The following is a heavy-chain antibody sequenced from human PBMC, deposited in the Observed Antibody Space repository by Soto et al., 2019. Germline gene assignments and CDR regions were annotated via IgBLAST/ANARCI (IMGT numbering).Heavy chain of an antibody. CDR1: GYIFTSYW. J-gene: IGHJ4*02. D-gene: IGHD2-2*01. CDR2: IYPGDSDT. CDR3: ARDYCSGTTCYELDY. V-gene: IGHV5-51*01. Sequence: GESLKISCQGSGYIFTSYWIGWVRQMPGKGLEWMGIIYPGDSDTRYSPSFQGQVTISADKSISTAYLQWSSLKASDTAMYYCARDYCSGTTCYELDYWGQGTQVTFSS.